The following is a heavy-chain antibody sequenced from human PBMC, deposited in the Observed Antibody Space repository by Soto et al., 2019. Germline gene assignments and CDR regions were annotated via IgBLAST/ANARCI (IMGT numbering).Heavy chain of an antibody. V-gene: IGHV1-69*12. D-gene: IGHD2-15*01. J-gene: IGHJ6*02. CDR3: ARVYCSGGSCYSGMDV. Sequence: QVQLVQSGAEVKKPGSSVKVSCKASGGTFSSYAISWVRQAPGQGLEWMGGIIPIFGTANYAQKFQGRVTITADESTSTAYMELRSLRSEDTAVYYCARVYCSGGSCYSGMDVWGQGTTVTVSS. CDR1: GGTFSSYA. CDR2: IIPIFGTA.